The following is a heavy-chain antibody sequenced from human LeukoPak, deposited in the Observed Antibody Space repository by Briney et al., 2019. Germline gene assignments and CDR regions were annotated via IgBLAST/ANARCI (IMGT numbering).Heavy chain of an antibody. J-gene: IGHJ5*02. V-gene: IGHV1-69-2*01. D-gene: IGHD4-17*01. Sequence: ASVKVSCKVSGYTFTDYYMHWVQQAPGKGLEWMGLVDPEDGETIYAEKFQGRVTITADTSTDTAYMGLSSLRSEDTAVYYCATTPLRGDRFDPWGQGTLVTVSS. CDR1: GYTFTDYY. CDR2: VDPEDGET. CDR3: ATTPLRGDRFDP.